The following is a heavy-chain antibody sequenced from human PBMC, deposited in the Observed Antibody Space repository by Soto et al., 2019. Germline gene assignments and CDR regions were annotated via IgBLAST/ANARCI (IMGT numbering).Heavy chain of an antibody. CDR1: GGSISSSSYY. D-gene: IGHD6-19*01. CDR2: IYYSGST. V-gene: IGHV4-39*01. J-gene: IGHJ3*02. CDR3: ARTYSSGWYGRDAFDI. Sequence: SETLSLTRTVSGGSISSSSYYWGWIRQPPGKGLEWIGSIYYSGSTYYNPSLKSRVTISVDTSKNQFSLKLSSVTAADTAVYNCARTYSSGWYGRDAFDIWGQGTMVTVSS.